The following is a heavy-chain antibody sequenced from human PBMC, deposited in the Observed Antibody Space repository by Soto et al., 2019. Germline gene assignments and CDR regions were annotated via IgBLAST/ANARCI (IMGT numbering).Heavy chain of an antibody. D-gene: IGHD5-18*01. Sequence: GGSLRLSCAASGFTFSSYAMSWVRQAPGQGLEWVSAISGSGGSTYYADSVKGRFTISRDNSKNTLYLQMNSLRAEDTAVYYCAKMDTAKPYYYYRMDVWGQGTTVTVSS. CDR3: AKMDTAKPYYYYRMDV. CDR2: ISGSGGST. V-gene: IGHV3-23*01. CDR1: GFTFSSYA. J-gene: IGHJ6*02.